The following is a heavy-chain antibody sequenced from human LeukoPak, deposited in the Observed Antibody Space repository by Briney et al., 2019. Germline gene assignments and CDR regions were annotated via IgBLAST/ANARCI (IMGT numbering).Heavy chain of an antibody. CDR2: ISGSGGST. CDR1: GFTFSSYS. D-gene: IGHD2-2*01. J-gene: IGHJ4*02. V-gene: IGHV3-23*01. Sequence: GGSLRLSCAASGFTFSSYSVSWVRQAPGKVLEWVSAISGSGGSTYYADSVKGRFTISRENSKNTLYLQMNRLRAEDTAVYYCAKCLVVVPAAMLDYWGQGTLVTVSS. CDR3: AKCLVVVPAAMLDY.